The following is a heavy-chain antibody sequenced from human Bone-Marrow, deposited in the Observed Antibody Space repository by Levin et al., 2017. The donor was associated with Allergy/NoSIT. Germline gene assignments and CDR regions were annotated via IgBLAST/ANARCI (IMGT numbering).Heavy chain of an antibody. CDR2: ISHSGST. CDR1: GDSINSNNW. Sequence: RSQTLSLTCAVSGDSINSNNWWTWVRQSPGKGLEWIGEISHSGSTKYNPSLKSRVAISADESQNQFSLNLTSVTAADTAVYYCARTYSSGWSPHWGQGTLVIVSA. CDR3: ARTYSSGWSPH. D-gene: IGHD6-19*01. J-gene: IGHJ1*01. V-gene: IGHV4-4*02.